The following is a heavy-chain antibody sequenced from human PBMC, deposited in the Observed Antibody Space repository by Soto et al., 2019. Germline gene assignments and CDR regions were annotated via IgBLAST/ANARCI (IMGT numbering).Heavy chain of an antibody. V-gene: IGHV2-26*01. CDR3: ARIGQLLVVPYMDV. J-gene: IGHJ6*03. CDR2: IFSIDEK. CDR1: GFSLSNARMG. D-gene: IGHD5-18*01. Sequence: QVTLKESGPVLVKPTETLTLTCTVSGFSLSNARMGVSWIRQPPGKALEWLAHIFSIDEKSYNTSLKSRLTISKDTSKSQVVLSMTNMDPVDTATYYCARIGQLLVVPYMDVWGKGTTVTVSS.